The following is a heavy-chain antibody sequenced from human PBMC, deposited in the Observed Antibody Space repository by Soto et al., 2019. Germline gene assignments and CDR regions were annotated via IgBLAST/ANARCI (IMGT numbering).Heavy chain of an antibody. J-gene: IGHJ4*02. D-gene: IGHD6-19*01. CDR3: ARDGWAVAGHFDY. CDR2: IYSGGDT. CDR1: GFTVSSNY. Sequence: ESGGGLVQPGGSLRLSCAASGFTVSSNYINWVRQAPGKGLEWVSIIYSGGDTFYADSVKGRFTISRHNSKNTLYLQMNSLRPEDTAVYYCARDGWAVAGHFDYWGQGTLVTVSS. V-gene: IGHV3-53*04.